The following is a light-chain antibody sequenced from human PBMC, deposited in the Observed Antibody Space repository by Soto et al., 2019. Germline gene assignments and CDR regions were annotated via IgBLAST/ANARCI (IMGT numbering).Light chain of an antibody. Sequence: QSALTQPASASGSPGQSLTISCTGTSSDVGGYNYVSWYQHHPGKAPKLMIYEVTNRPSDIPDRFSGSKSGNTASLTVSGLQAEDEADYYCSSYAGTNNYVFGTGTKVTVL. CDR1: SSDVGGYNY. J-gene: IGLJ1*01. CDR2: EVT. CDR3: SSYAGTNNYV. V-gene: IGLV2-8*01.